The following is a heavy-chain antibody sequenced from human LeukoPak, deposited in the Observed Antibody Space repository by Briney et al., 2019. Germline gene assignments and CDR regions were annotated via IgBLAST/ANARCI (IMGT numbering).Heavy chain of an antibody. D-gene: IGHD5-18*01. Sequence: PGGSLRLSCAAPGFTFSIYWMSWVRQVPGKGLEWVANIKQDGSEKYYVDSVKGRFTISRDNAKNSLYLQMNSLRAEDTAVYYCARDTAMVHRMDVWGKGTTVTVSS. J-gene: IGHJ6*04. V-gene: IGHV3-7*01. CDR2: IKQDGSEK. CDR1: GFTFSIYW. CDR3: ARDTAMVHRMDV.